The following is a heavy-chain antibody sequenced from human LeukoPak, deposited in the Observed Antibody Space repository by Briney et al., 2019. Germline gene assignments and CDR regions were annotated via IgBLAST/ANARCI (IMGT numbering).Heavy chain of an antibody. Sequence: PGGSLRLSCAASGFTFRDYYMSWIRQAPGKGLEGVSYISSIGSTIYYADSVKGRFTISRDNAKNSLYLQMNSLRGEDTAVYYCAREESYYDSLTGYYKGGDAFDIWGQGTMVTVSS. CDR1: GFTFRDYY. J-gene: IGHJ3*02. V-gene: IGHV3-11*01. CDR2: ISSIGSTI. CDR3: AREESYYDSLTGYYKGGDAFDI. D-gene: IGHD3-9*01.